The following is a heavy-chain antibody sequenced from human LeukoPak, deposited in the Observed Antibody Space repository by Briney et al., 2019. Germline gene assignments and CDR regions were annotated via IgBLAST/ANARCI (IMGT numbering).Heavy chain of an antibody. D-gene: IGHD2-8*01. V-gene: IGHV3-23*01. Sequence: GGSLRLSCAASGFSFSSHAMSWVRQAPGKGLQWVSTISSGGGTTYYGASVKGRFTISRDNSKNTLYLQMNSLRVDDTAIYYCANRGTKWLPPPTDAFDVWGQGTMVTVSS. CDR3: ANRGTKWLPPPTDAFDV. CDR1: GFSFSSHA. CDR2: ISSGGGTT. J-gene: IGHJ3*01.